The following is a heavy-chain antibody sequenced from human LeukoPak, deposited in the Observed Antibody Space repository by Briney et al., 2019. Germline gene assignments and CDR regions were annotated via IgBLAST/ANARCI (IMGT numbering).Heavy chain of an antibody. V-gene: IGHV3-30*18. CDR1: GFTFSSYG. CDR2: ISYDGSNK. CDR3: AKGVQQWLVVY. D-gene: IGHD6-19*01. J-gene: IGHJ4*02. Sequence: PGRSLRLSCAASGFTFSSYGMHWVRQAPGKGLEWVAVISYDGSNKYYADSVKGRFTISRDNSKNTLYLQMNSLRAEDTAVYYCAKGVQQWLVVYWGQGTLVTVSS.